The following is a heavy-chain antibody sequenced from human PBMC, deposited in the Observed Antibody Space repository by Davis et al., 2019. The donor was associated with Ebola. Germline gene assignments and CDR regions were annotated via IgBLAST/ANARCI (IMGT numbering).Heavy chain of an antibody. J-gene: IGHJ6*02. CDR1: GGSISSSNW. Sequence: MPSETLSLTCAVSGGSISSSNWWRWVRQPPGKGLEWIGEIYHSGSTNYNPSLKSRVTISVDKSKNQFSLKLSSVTAADTAVYYCARGTVVLAAAGTRYYYYGMDVWGQGTTVTVSS. V-gene: IGHV4-4*02. D-gene: IGHD6-13*01. CDR3: ARGTVVLAAAGTRYYYYGMDV. CDR2: IYHSGST.